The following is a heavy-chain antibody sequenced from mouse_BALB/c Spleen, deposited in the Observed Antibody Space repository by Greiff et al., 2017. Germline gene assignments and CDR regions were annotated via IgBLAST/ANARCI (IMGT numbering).Heavy chain of an antibody. Sequence: LVESGPELMKPGASVKISCKASGYSFTSYYMHWVKQSHGKSLEWIGYIDPFNGGTSYNQKFKGKATLTVDKSSSTAYMHLSSLTSEDSAVYYCARSTPYFDYWGQGTTLTVSS. CDR2: IDPFNGGT. D-gene: IGHD2-1*01. CDR1: GYSFTSYY. J-gene: IGHJ2*01. V-gene: IGHV1S135*01. CDR3: ARSTPYFDY.